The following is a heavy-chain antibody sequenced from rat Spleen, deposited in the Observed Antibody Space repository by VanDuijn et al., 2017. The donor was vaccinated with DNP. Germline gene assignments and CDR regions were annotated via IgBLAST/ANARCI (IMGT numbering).Heavy chain of an antibody. V-gene: IGHV5S10*01. D-gene: IGHD1-11*01. Sequence: EVQLVESGGGLVQPGGSLKLSCATSGFIFSDYNMAWVRQAPEKGLEWVASIIYDGISTYFRDSVKGRFTISRDNAKSTLYLQMDSLRSEDTATYYCTTDFERGYWGQGVMVTVSS. J-gene: IGHJ2*01. CDR2: IIYDGIST. CDR1: GFIFSDYN. CDR3: TTDFERGY.